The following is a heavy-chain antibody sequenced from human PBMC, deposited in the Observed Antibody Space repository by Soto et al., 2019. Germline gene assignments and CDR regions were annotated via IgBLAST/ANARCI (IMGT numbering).Heavy chain of an antibody. CDR2: IKSKTDGGTT. CDR3: TASYYDSSGYYLDY. V-gene: IGHV3-15*01. J-gene: IGHJ4*02. CDR1: GFTFSNAW. Sequence: PGGSLRLSCAASGFTFSNAWMSWVRQAPGKGLEWVGRIKSKTDGGTTDYAAPVKGRFTISRDDSKNTLYLQMNSLKTEDTAVYYCTASYYDSSGYYLDYWGQGTLVTVSS. D-gene: IGHD3-22*01.